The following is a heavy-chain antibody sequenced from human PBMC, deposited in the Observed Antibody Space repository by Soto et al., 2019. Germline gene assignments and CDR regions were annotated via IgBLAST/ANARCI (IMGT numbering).Heavy chain of an antibody. V-gene: IGHV1-69*13. CDR1: GGTFSSYA. CDR3: ARARFTIFGVVTLFDY. CDR2: IIPIFGTA. Sequence: GASVKVSCKASGGTFSSYAISWVRQAPGQGLEWMGGIIPIFGTANYAQKFQGRVTITADESTSTAHMELSSLRSEDTAVYYCARARFTIFGVVTLFDYWGQGTLVTVSS. J-gene: IGHJ4*02. D-gene: IGHD3-3*01.